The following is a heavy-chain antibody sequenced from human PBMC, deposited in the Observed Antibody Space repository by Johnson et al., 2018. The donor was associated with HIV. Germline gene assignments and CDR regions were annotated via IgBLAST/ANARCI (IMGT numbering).Heavy chain of an antibody. CDR1: GFTFSNYW. CDR3: ARDGVYSSPHDAFDI. D-gene: IGHD6-13*01. J-gene: IGHJ3*02. CDR2: IKEDAKEE. Sequence: VQLVESGGGVVQPGRSLRLSCAASGFTFSNYWMSWVRQAPGKGLEWVANIKEDAKEEYYVDSLKGRFTIFRDNAKNSMYLQMDNLRIDDTAIYYCARDGVYSSPHDAFDIWGQGTMVTVSS. V-gene: IGHV3-7*05.